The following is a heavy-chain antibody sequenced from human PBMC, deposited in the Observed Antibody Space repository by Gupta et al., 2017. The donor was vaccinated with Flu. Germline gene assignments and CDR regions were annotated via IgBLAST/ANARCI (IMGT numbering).Heavy chain of an antibody. CDR3: ARGMRYFGSGSFYRGSDY. D-gene: IGHD3-10*01. CDR2: IIPMLITA. Sequence: QVQLVQSGAEVKKPGSSVKVSCKASGGTFSDYAISWVRQTPGQGLEWMGGIIPMLITADYGKYAQNFQGRVTITADESRSTAYMELSSLRSGDTAVYYCARGMRYFGSGSFYRGSDYWGQGTLVTVSS. CDR1: GGTFSDYA. J-gene: IGHJ4*02. V-gene: IGHV1-69*01.